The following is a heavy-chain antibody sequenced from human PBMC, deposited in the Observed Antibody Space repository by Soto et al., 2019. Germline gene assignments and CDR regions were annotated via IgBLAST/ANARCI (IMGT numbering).Heavy chain of an antibody. J-gene: IGHJ4*02. D-gene: IGHD3-10*02. Sequence: EVQLVESGGASVLPGGSLGVSCAASGISFSTHWMHWVRQGPGKGLEWVARIKFDGTDATYADSVKGRFTISRDNAKSTLYLQMNSLTTEDTGLYYWTRGGPYYCVPFDYWGQGTLVTVSA. CDR1: GISFSTHW. V-gene: IGHV3-74*01. CDR3: TRGGPYYCVPFDY. CDR2: IKFDGTDA.